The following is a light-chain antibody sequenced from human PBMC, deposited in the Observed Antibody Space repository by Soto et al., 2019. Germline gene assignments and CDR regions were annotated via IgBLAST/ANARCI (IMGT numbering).Light chain of an antibody. CDR3: QQRCNWPLS. V-gene: IGKV3-11*01. CDR2: DAS. Sequence: EIVLTQSPATLSLSPGERATLPCRASQTVSSSLAWYQQKPGQAHRLIIYDASNRATGAPARFRSSGSGTVITLTISSLAPEDFAVYYCQQRCNWPLSFRGGTKVEIK. CDR1: QTVSSS. J-gene: IGKJ4*01.